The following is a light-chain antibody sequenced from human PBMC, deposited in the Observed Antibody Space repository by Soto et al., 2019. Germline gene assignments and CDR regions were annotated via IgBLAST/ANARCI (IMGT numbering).Light chain of an antibody. CDR1: QSVRSN. V-gene: IGKV3D-15*01. Sequence: FTQTPATLSLSTGERAPLSCRARQSVRSNLAWYQQKPGQAPRLLIYDASTRATGIPARFSGSGSGTEFILTISSLQSEDFGVYYCQQYNNWPPITFGQGTRLEI. J-gene: IGKJ5*01. CDR3: QQYNNWPPIT. CDR2: DAS.